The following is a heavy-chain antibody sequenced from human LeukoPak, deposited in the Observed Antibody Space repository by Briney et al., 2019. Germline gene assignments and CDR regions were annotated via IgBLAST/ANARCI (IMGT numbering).Heavy chain of an antibody. CDR3: AKRDGYNSNYFDY. CDR2: ISGGGAST. Sequence: GGSLRLSCAASGFTFSNYAMSWVRQAPGKGLEWVSAISGGGASTYYADSVKGRFTISGDNSKNTLYLQMNSLRAEDTAVYYCAKRDGYNSNYFDYWGQGTLVTVSS. CDR1: GFTFSNYA. V-gene: IGHV3-23*01. J-gene: IGHJ4*02. D-gene: IGHD5-24*01.